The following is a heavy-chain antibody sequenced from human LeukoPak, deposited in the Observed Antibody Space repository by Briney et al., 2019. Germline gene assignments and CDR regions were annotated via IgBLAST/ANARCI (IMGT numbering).Heavy chain of an antibody. CDR2: IYHSGST. CDR3: ARVKLTYYYDSSGYCGY. V-gene: IGHV4-38-2*02. Sequence: SETLSLTCTVSGYSVSSGYYWGWIRQPPGKGLEWVGSIYHSGSTYYNPSLKSRVTISVDTSKNQFSLKLSSVTAADTAVYYCARVKLTYYYDSSGYCGYWGQGTLVTVSS. D-gene: IGHD3-22*01. CDR1: GYSVSSGYY. J-gene: IGHJ4*02.